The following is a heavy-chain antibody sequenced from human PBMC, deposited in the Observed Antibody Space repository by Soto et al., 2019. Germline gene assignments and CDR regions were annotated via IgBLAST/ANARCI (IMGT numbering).Heavy chain of an antibody. Sequence: SETVSLTCAVSGGSISSGGYSWSWIRQPPGKGLEWIGYIYHSGSTYYNPSLKSRVTISVDRSKNQFSLKLSSVTAADTAVYYCARELDGYNGAFDIWGQGTMVTVSS. CDR2: IYHSGST. D-gene: IGHD5-12*01. CDR3: ARELDGYNGAFDI. CDR1: GGSISSGGYS. J-gene: IGHJ3*02. V-gene: IGHV4-30-2*01.